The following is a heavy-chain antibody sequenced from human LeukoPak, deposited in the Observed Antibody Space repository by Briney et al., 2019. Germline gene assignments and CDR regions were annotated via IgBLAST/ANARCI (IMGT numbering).Heavy chain of an antibody. J-gene: IGHJ4*02. Sequence: GASVKVSCKASGYTFTSYGISWVRQAPGQGLEWMGWISAYNGNTNYAQKLQGRVTMTTDTSTSTAYMELRSLRSDDTAVYYCARGVGYCSGGSCYSGYYFDYWGQGTPVTVSS. D-gene: IGHD2-15*01. CDR2: ISAYNGNT. V-gene: IGHV1-18*01. CDR3: ARGVGYCSGGSCYSGYYFDY. CDR1: GYTFTSYG.